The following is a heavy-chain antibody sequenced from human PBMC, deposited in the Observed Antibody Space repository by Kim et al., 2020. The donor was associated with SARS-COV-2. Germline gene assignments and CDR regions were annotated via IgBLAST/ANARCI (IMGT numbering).Heavy chain of an antibody. D-gene: IGHD3-10*01. V-gene: IGHV1-3*01. Sequence: ASVKVSCKASGFTFSDYAMYWVRQAPGQRLEWMGWINAGSGNTRYSQKFQGRVTITWDTSASTAYMDLTSLRFEDTAVYYCARERFGGSFAYWGQGTLVTVSS. J-gene: IGHJ4*02. CDR3: ARERFGGSFAY. CDR1: GFTFSDYA. CDR2: INAGSGNT.